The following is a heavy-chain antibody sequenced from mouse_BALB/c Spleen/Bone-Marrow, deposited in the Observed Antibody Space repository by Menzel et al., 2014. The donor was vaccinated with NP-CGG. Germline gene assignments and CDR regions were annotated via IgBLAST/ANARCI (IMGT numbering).Heavy chain of an antibody. CDR1: GYSFTSYY. D-gene: IGHD2-4*01. CDR3: ARRVITTGPGFAY. CDR2: IDPFNGDT. V-gene: IGHV1S135*01. J-gene: IGHJ3*01. Sequence: VQLQQPGPELMKPGASVKISCKASGYSFTSYYMHWVKQSHGKSLEWIGYIDPFNGDTNYNQKFKVKATLTVDKSSSTAYMHLSSLTSEDSAVYYCARRVITTGPGFAYWGQGTLVTVSA.